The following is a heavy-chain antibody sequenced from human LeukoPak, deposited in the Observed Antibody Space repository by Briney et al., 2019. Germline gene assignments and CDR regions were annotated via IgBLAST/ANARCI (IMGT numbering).Heavy chain of an antibody. CDR3: AIAVAGTGFDY. CDR1: GYTFTSYG. Sequence: ASVKVSCKASGYTFTSYGISWVRQAPGQGLEWMGWISAYNGNTNYAQRLQGRVTMTTDTSTSSAYMELRSLRSDDTAVYYCAIAVAGTGFDYWGQGTLVTVSS. CDR2: ISAYNGNT. V-gene: IGHV1-18*01. J-gene: IGHJ4*02. D-gene: IGHD6-19*01.